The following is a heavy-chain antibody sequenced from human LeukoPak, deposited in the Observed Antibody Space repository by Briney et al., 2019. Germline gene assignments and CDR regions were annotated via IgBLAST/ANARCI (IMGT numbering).Heavy chain of an antibody. D-gene: IGHD6-19*01. CDR2: TYYRSTWYT. Sequence: SQTLSLTCAISGDSVSSNSAAWDWIRQSPSRGLEWLGRTYYRSTWYTDYAASVKSRISISPDTSKNQFSLHLSSVTPDDTAVYYCARQGVRYKYRSGWLTYNWFDPWGQGTLVNVSS. J-gene: IGHJ5*02. V-gene: IGHV6-1*01. CDR3: ARQGVRYKYRSGWLTYNWFDP. CDR1: GDSVSSNSAA.